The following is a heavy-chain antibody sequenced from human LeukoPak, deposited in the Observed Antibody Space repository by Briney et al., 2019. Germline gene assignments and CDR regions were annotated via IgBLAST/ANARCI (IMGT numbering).Heavy chain of an antibody. CDR3: ARDRVDRYCSGGSCQNVYYYYYYGMDV. J-gene: IGHJ6*02. V-gene: IGHV4-59*01. D-gene: IGHD2-15*01. CDR1: GGSISSYY. Sequence: PSETLSLTCTVSGGSISSYYWSWIRQPPGKGLEWIGYIYYSGSTNYNPSLKSRVTISVDTSKNQFSLKLSSVTAADTAVYYCARDRVDRYCSGGSCQNVYYYYYYGMDVWGQGTTVTVSS. CDR2: IYYSGST.